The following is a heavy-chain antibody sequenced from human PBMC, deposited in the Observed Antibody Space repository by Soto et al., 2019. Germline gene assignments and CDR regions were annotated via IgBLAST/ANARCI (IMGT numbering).Heavy chain of an antibody. J-gene: IGHJ1*01. CDR2: ISAYNGNT. CDR1: GYTFTSYG. V-gene: IGHV1-18*01. CDR3: ARDGGYCSGGSCYSPSAEYFQH. D-gene: IGHD2-15*01. Sequence: QVQLVQSGAEVKKPGASVKVSCKASGYTFTSYGISWGRQAPGQGLEWMGWISAYNGNTNYAQKLQGRVTMNTDTSTSTAYMELRSLRSDDTAVYYCARDGGYCSGGSCYSPSAEYFQHWGQGTLVTVSS.